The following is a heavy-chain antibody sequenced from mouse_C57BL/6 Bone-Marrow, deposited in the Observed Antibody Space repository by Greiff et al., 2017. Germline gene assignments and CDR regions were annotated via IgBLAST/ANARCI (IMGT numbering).Heavy chain of an antibody. V-gene: IGHV1-18*01. CDR1: GYTFTDYN. Sequence: EVQLQQSGPELVKPGASVKIPCKASGYTFTDYNMDWVKRSHGKSLEWIGDINPNNGGTIYNQKFKGKATLTVDKSSSTAYMELRSLTSEDTAVYYCARLLRPYWYFDVWGTGSTVTVSS. J-gene: IGHJ1*03. CDR3: ARLLRPYWYFDV. D-gene: IGHD1-2*01. CDR2: INPNNGGT.